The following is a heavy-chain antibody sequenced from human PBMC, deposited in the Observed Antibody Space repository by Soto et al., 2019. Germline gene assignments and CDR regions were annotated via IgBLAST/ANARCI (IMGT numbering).Heavy chain of an antibody. CDR2: IYYTGST. J-gene: IGHJ3*01. D-gene: IGHD5-12*01. CDR3: ARDSSGDDYNGVEV. V-gene: IGHV4-59*01. Sequence: QVQLQESGPGLVKPSETLSLICTVARGSISTYYWSWIRQPPGKGLEWIGDIYYTGSTSYNPSLKSRVTISLDTSKNQVSLRLTSVTDADTAVYYCARDSSGDDYNGVEVGGQGKMVTVSS. CDR1: RGSISTYY.